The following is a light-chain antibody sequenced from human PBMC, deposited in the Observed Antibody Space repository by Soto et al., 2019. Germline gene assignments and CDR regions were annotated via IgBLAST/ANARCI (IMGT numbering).Light chain of an antibody. Sequence: EIVLTQSPATLSLSPGERATLSCRASQSVSSYLAWYQQKPGQAPRLLIYDASNRATGIPARFSGSGSATDFTLTISSLEPEDFAVYYCQQRSNWPLTFGHGTKLEIK. J-gene: IGKJ2*01. V-gene: IGKV3-11*01. CDR2: DAS. CDR1: QSVSSY. CDR3: QQRSNWPLT.